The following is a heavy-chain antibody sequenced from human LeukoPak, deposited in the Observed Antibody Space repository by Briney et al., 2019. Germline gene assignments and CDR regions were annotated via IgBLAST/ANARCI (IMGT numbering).Heavy chain of an antibody. Sequence: GGSLRLSCAASGFTFSSYGMHWVRQAPGKGLEWVAFIRYDGSNKYYADSVKGRFTISRDNSKNTLYLQMNSLRAEDTAVYYCAMETGIAVAGLDYWGQGTLVTVSS. CDR3: AMETGIAVAGLDY. CDR2: IRYDGSNK. J-gene: IGHJ4*02. D-gene: IGHD6-19*01. CDR1: GFTFSSYG. V-gene: IGHV3-30*02.